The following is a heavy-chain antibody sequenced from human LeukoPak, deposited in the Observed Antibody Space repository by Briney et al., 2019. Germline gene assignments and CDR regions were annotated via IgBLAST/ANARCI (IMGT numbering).Heavy chain of an antibody. Sequence: GGSLKISRKGSGYSFTSYWIGSVRQIPGKGLGWMGIIYPGDSDTRYSPSFQGQATISDDKSISTAYLQWSSLKASDTAMYYCARGYYYDSSGFDYWGQGTLVTVSS. V-gene: IGHV5-51*01. CDR1: GYSFTSYW. CDR2: IYPGDSDT. J-gene: IGHJ4*02. D-gene: IGHD3-22*01. CDR3: ARGYYYDSSGFDY.